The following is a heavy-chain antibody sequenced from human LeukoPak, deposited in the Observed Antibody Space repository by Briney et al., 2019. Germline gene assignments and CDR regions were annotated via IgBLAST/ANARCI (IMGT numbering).Heavy chain of an antibody. CDR3: AREAIAGEQLVPSYFDY. V-gene: IGHV1-2*02. D-gene: IGHD6-13*01. CDR1: GYTFTGYY. CDR2: INPNSGGT. J-gene: IGHJ4*02. Sequence: ASVKVSCKASGYTFTGYYMHWVRQAPGQGLEWMGWINPNSGGTNYAQKFQGRVTMTRDTSISTAYMELSRLRSDDTAVYYCAREAIAGEQLVPSYFDYWGQGTLVTVSS.